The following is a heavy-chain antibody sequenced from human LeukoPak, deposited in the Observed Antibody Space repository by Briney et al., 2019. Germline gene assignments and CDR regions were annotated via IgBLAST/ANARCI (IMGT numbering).Heavy chain of an antibody. CDR2: IRYDGSNK. V-gene: IGHV3-30*02. J-gene: IGHJ4*02. CDR1: GFTFSSYG. D-gene: IGHD6-13*01. CDR3: VLDRDSSSPWYFDN. Sequence: GGSLRLSCAASGFTFSSYGMHWVRQAPGKGLEWVALIRYDGSNKYYADSVKGRFTISRDNSKNTLYLQMNSLRSEDTAVDYCVLDRDSSSPWYFDNWCEGTMVTVSS.